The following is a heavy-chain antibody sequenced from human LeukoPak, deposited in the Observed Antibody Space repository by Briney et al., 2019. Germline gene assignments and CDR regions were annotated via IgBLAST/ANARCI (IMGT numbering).Heavy chain of an antibody. J-gene: IGHJ5*02. CDR2: IWRGGDYK. V-gene: IGHV3-30*02. D-gene: IGHD3-22*01. CDR3: AKERSITMIVVVMSGFDP. CDR1: GFNFETHA. Sequence: GGSLRLSCSASGFNFETHAMHWVRQAPGKGLEWVAMIWRGGDYKFYADSVKGRISISRDNSKNTLYLQMNSLRAEDTAVYYCAKERSITMIVVVMSGFDPWGQGTLVTVSS.